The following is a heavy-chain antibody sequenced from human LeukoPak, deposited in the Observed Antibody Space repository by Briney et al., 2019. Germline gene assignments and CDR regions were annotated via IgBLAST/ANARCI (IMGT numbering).Heavy chain of an antibody. J-gene: IGHJ3*02. CDR1: EFTFSSYS. CDR2: TSSSSSYI. D-gene: IGHD6-19*01. CDR3: ARDPGSSSGFDAFDI. Sequence: GGSLRLSCAASEFTFSSYSMNWVRQAPGKGLEWASSTSSSSSYIYYADSVKGRFTISRDNAKNSLYLQMNSLRAEDTAVYYCARDPGSSSGFDAFDIWGQGTMVTVSS. V-gene: IGHV3-21*01.